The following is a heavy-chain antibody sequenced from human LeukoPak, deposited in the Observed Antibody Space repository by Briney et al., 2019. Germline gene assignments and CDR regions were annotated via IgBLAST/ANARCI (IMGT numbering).Heavy chain of an antibody. D-gene: IGHD7-27*01. CDR3: ASSGLGTSAFDI. J-gene: IGHJ3*02. CDR2: IYYSGST. CDR1: GGSISSYY. V-gene: IGHV4-59*01. Sequence: SETLSLTCTVSGGSISSYYWSWIRQPPGKGLEWIGYIYYSGSTNYNPSLMSRVTISVDTSKNQFSLKLSSVTAADTAVYYCASSGLGTSAFDIWGQGTMVTVSS.